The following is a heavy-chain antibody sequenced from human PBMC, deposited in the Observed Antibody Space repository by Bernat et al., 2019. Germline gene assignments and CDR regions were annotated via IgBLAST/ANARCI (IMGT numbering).Heavy chain of an antibody. Sequence: EVQLVESGGGLVKPGGSLRLSCAASGFTFSNAWMSWVRQAPGKGLEWVGRIKSKTDGGTTDYAAPVKGRFTISRDDSKNTLYLQMNSLKTEDTDVYYCTTGRDYIWGSYRLIDYCGQGTLVTVS. J-gene: IGHJ4*02. CDR2: IKSKTDGGTT. CDR1: GFTFSNAW. V-gene: IGHV3-15*01. D-gene: IGHD3-16*02. CDR3: TTGRDYIWGSYRLIDY.